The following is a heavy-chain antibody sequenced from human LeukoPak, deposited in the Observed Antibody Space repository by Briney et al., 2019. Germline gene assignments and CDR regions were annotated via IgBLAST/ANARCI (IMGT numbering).Heavy chain of an antibody. D-gene: IGHD2-21*02. V-gene: IGHV4-4*02. CDR3: ATGSVVVTASWFDP. CDR1: GFTFSSYG. CDR2: IYHSGST. J-gene: IGHJ5*02. Sequence: KPGGSLRLSCAASGFTFSSYGMHWVRQPPGKGLEWIGEIYHSGSTNYNPSLKSRVTISVDKSKNQFSLKLSSVTAADTAVYYCATGSVVVTASWFDPWGQGTLVTVSS.